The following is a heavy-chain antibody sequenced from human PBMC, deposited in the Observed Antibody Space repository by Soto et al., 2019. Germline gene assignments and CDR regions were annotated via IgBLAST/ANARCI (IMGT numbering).Heavy chain of an antibody. D-gene: IGHD3-16*01. Sequence: PSQTLSLTFDISGDSVSSSSAAWNWIRQSPSRGLEWLGRTYYRSKWIHEYTVSMESRITINPDTSKNQFSLHIYSVTPEDTAVYYCAGVVWFRGMDVWGQGTT. J-gene: IGHJ6*02. CDR2: TYYRSKWIH. CDR3: AGVVWFRGMDV. V-gene: IGHV6-1*01. CDR1: GDSVSSSSAA.